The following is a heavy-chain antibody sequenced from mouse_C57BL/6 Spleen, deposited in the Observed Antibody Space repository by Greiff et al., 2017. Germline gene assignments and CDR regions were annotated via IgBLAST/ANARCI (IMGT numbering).Heavy chain of an antibody. CDR2: IYPGSGSI. Sequence: QVQLKESGAELVKPGASVKLSCKASGYTFTEYTIHWVKQRSGQGLEWIGWIYPGSGSIKYNEKFKDKATLTADKSSSTVYRELRRLTSEDSAVYVCARHEKWDAFDYWGQGTTLTVSS. CDR3: ARHEKWDAFDY. V-gene: IGHV1-62-2*01. J-gene: IGHJ2*01. CDR1: GYTFTEYT. D-gene: IGHD1-3*01.